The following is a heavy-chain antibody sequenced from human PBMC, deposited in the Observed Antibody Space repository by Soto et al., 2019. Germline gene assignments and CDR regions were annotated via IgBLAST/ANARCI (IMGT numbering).Heavy chain of an antibody. J-gene: IGHJ4*02. Sequence: PGESLKISCKGSGYSFSNYWIGWVRQMPGKGLEWMGIIYAGDSDTRYSPSFQGQVTISVDTSKNQFSLKLSSVTAADTAVYYCARGIAARPNYFDYWGQGTLVTVSS. CDR1: GYSFSNYW. V-gene: IGHV5-51*01. D-gene: IGHD6-6*01. CDR2: IYAGDSDT. CDR3: ARGIAARPNYFDY.